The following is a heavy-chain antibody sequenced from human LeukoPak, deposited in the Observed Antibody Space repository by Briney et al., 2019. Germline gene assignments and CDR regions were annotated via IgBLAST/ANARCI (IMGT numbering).Heavy chain of an antibody. J-gene: IGHJ4*02. Sequence: GASVKVSCKASGYTFTSYDINWVRQATGQGLEWMGWMNPNSGNTGYAQKFQGRVTMTRNTSISTAYMELSSLRSEDTAVYYCARAGRYYDSSGYYGGDYWGQGTLVTVSS. CDR3: ARAGRYYDSSGYYGGDY. CDR2: MNPNSGNT. V-gene: IGHV1-8*01. D-gene: IGHD3-22*01. CDR1: GYTFTSYD.